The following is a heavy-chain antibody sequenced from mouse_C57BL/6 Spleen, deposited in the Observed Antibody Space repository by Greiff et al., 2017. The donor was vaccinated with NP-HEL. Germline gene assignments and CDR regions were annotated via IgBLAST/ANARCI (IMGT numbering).Heavy chain of an antibody. CDR3: ARGDYGNSLTFDY. CDR1: GYTFTSYW. CDR2: IDPSDSYT. J-gene: IGHJ2*01. D-gene: IGHD2-1*01. V-gene: IGHV1-69*01. Sequence: QVQLQQPGAELVMPGASVKLSCKASGYTFTSYWMHWVKQRPGQGLEWIGEIDPSDSYTNYNQKFKGKSTLTVDKSSSTAYMQLSSLTSEDSAVYYCARGDYGNSLTFDYWGQGTTLTVSS.